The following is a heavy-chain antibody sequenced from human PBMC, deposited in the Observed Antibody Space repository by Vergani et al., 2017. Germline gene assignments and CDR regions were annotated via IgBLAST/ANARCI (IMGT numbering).Heavy chain of an antibody. J-gene: IGHJ4*02. CDR2: VKPNSGGT. V-gene: IGHV1-2*02. Sequence: QVQLVQSGAEVKKPGASVKVSCKASGHTFTGYYMHWVRQAPGQGLEWMGWVKPNSGGTNYAQKFKGRVTMTRDTSISTAYMERSRLRSDDTAVYYCARQKGGISGYDRNFDYWGQGTLVTVPS. CDR3: ARQKGGISGYDRNFDY. CDR1: GHTFTGYY. D-gene: IGHD5-12*01.